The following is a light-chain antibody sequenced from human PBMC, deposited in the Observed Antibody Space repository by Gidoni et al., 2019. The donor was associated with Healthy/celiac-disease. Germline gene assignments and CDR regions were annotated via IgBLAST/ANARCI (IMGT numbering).Light chain of an antibody. V-gene: IGKV3-20*01. CDR1: QSVSSSY. CDR2: GAS. J-gene: IGKJ2*02. CDR3: QQYGVTGT. Sequence: EIVFTQSPGTLSLSPGERATLSCRASQSVSSSYLAWYQQKPGQAPRLLIYGASSRANGIPDRFSGSGSGTDFTLTISRLEPEDFAVYYCQQYGVTGTFGQGTKLEIK.